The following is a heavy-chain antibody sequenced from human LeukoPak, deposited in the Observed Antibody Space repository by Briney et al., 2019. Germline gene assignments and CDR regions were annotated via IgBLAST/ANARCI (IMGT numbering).Heavy chain of an antibody. CDR3: TRGRGWCDY. J-gene: IGHJ4*02. V-gene: IGHV3-7*03. Sequence: GGSLRLSCAASKFTFSGYWMTCVRQAPGKGLEWVANINQEGSEKYYVDSVKGRFTISRDNAKISVYLQMDSLRAEDTAIYYCTRGRGWCDYWGRGTLVTVSS. CDR2: INQEGSEK. CDR1: KFTFSGYW. D-gene: IGHD6-19*01.